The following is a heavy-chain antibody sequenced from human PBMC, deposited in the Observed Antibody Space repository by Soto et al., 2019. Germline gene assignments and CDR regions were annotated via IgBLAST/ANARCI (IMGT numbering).Heavy chain of an antibody. V-gene: IGHV1-69*13. CDR3: ARAPRITMVRGVPDSYYYYGMDV. D-gene: IGHD3-10*01. Sequence: ASVKVSCKASGGTFSSYAISWVRQAPGQGLEWMGGIIPIFGTANYAQKFQGRVTITADESTSTAYMELSSLRSEDTAVYYCARAPRITMVRGVPDSYYYYGMDVWGQGTTVTVPS. CDR2: IIPIFGTA. CDR1: GGTFSSYA. J-gene: IGHJ6*02.